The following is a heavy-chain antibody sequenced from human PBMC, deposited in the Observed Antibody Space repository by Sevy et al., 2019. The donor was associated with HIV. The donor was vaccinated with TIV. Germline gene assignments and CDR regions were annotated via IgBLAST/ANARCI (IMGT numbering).Heavy chain of an antibody. D-gene: IGHD3-22*01. CDR1: GFSFSNYN. CDR3: AGSSGYYFRFDF. J-gene: IGHJ4*02. Sequence: GGSLRLSCTGSGFSFSNYNMNWVRQAPGKGPEWVSSMSSGSAHIYYADSVKGRFTVSRDKAKNSLYLQMDSLRAEDTAVYYCAGSSGYYFRFDFWGLGSLVTVSS. CDR2: MSSGSAHI. V-gene: IGHV3-21*01.